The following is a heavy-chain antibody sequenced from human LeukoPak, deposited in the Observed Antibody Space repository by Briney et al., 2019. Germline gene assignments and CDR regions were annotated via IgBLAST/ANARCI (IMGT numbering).Heavy chain of an antibody. CDR1: GGTFSSYA. D-gene: IGHD2-2*01. J-gene: IGHJ6*04. CDR2: IIPIFGTA. Sequence: ASLNVSCTASGGTFSSYAISRVRQAPGQGREGLGGIIPIFGTANYAQKLQGRVTITADESTSTAYMELSRLRSEDTAVYYCASTLEYCSSTSCPWWEDYYYYGMDVRGRGTTVTVSS. V-gene: IGHV1-69*13. CDR3: ASTLEYCSSTSCPWWEDYYYYGMDV.